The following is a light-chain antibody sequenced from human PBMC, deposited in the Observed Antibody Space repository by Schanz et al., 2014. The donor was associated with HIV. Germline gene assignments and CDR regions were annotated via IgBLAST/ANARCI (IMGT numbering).Light chain of an antibody. V-gene: IGKV3-20*01. CDR2: GAS. CDR1: QSVSSN. Sequence: EIVMTQSPATLSVSPGERATLSCRASQSVSSNLAWYQQKPGQAPRLLIYGASRRAPGIPDRFSGSGSGTDFTLTISRLEPEDFEVYYCQQYGSSPITFGQGTRLEIK. J-gene: IGKJ5*01. CDR3: QQYGSSPIT.